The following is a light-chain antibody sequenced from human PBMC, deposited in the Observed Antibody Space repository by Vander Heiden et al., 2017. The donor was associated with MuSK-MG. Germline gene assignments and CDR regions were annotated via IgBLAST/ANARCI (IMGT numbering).Light chain of an antibody. CDR2: GNS. Sequence: QSVLTQPPSVSGAPGQRVTISCTGSSSNIGAGYDVPWYQQLPGTAPKLLIYGNSNRPSGVPDRFSGSKSGTSASLAITGLQAEDEADYYCQSYDSSLSGLWVFGGGTKLTVL. J-gene: IGLJ3*02. CDR1: SSNIGAGYD. V-gene: IGLV1-40*01. CDR3: QSYDSSLSGLWV.